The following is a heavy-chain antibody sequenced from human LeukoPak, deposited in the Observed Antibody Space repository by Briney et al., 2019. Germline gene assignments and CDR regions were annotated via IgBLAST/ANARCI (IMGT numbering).Heavy chain of an antibody. CDR2: IYYTGRT. CDR1: GGSIHSSTYY. J-gene: IGHJ4*02. V-gene: IGHV4-61*05. Sequence: PSETLSLTCTVSGGSIHSSTYYWAWIRQPPGKGLEWIGYIYYTGRTKYNPSVQSRVTISVDTSKNQFSLNLRSVTSADTAVYFCTRVSIHGDSDYWGQGTLVTVSS. CDR3: TRVSIHGDSDY.